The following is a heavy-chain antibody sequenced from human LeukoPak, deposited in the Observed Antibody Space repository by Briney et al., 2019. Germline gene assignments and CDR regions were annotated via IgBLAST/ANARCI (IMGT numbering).Heavy chain of an antibody. J-gene: IGHJ4*02. CDR1: GGSISSYY. V-gene: IGHV4-59*08. D-gene: IGHD3-16*01. CDR3: ARHRRIIRSPFDY. Sequence: SETLSLTCTVSGGSISSYYWSWIRQPPGKGLEWIGYIYYSGSTNYNPSLKSRVTISVDTSKNQFSLKLSSVTAADAAVYYCARHRRIIRSPFDYWSQGTLVTLSS. CDR2: IYYSGST.